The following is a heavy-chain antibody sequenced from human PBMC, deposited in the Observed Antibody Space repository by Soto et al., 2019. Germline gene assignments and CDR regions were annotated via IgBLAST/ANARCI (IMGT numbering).Heavy chain of an antibody. CDR2: ISSGSSTI. V-gene: IGHV3-48*01. D-gene: IGHD2-2*01. CDR3: TRSAYMDV. CDR1: GFTFSSYS. Sequence: GGSLRLSCAASGFTFSSYSMNWVRQAPGKGLEWDSYISSGSSTIYYADSVKGRFTISRDNAKNSLYLQMDSLRAEDTAVYYATRSAYMDVWGTGTTVTVSS. J-gene: IGHJ6*03.